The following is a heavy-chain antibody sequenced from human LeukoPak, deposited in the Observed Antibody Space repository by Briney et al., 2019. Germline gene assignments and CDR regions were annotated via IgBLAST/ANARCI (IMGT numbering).Heavy chain of an antibody. V-gene: IGHV4-34*01. J-gene: IGHJ4*02. Sequence: GSLRLSCEASGFTFNNYVMTWVRQPPGKGLEWIGEINHSGSTNYNPSLKSRVTISVDTSKNQFSLKLSSVTAADTAVYYCARVTGYRIEDYFDYWGQGTLVTVSS. CDR1: GFTFNNYV. CDR3: ARVTGYRIEDYFDY. CDR2: INHSGST. D-gene: IGHD6-13*01.